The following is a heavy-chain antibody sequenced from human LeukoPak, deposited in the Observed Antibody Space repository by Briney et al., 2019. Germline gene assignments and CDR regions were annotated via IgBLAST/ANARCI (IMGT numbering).Heavy chain of an antibody. Sequence: ASVKVSCKASGGTFSSYAISWVRQAPGQGLEWMGWINPNSGGTNYAQKFQGRVTMTRDTSISTAYMELSRLRSDDTAVYYCARDMGDWPTDFDYWGQGTLVTVSS. D-gene: IGHD2-21*02. J-gene: IGHJ4*02. CDR2: INPNSGGT. CDR1: GGTFSSYA. CDR3: ARDMGDWPTDFDY. V-gene: IGHV1-2*02.